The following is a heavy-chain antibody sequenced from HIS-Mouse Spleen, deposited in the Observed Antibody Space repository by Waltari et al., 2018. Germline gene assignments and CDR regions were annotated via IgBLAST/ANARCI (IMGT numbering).Heavy chain of an antibody. V-gene: IGHV3-74*01. D-gene: IGHD6-6*01. CDR2: INSDGSRT. Sequence: EVQLVESGGGLVQPGGSLRLSGAASGFTFSSYWLHWVRQAPGKGLVWVSRINSDGSRTSYADSVKGRFTISRDNAKNTLYLQMNSLRAEDTAVYYCARDGGRVYSSSFDYWGQGTLVTVSS. J-gene: IGHJ4*02. CDR1: GFTFSSYW. CDR3: ARDGGRVYSSSFDY.